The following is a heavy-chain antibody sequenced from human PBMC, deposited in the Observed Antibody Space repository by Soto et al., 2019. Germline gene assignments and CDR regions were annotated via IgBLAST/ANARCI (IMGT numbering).Heavy chain of an antibody. CDR1: GGSISSGDYY. CDR3: AWSPFTIFGVVITHNWFDP. CDR2: IYYSGST. J-gene: IGHJ5*02. V-gene: IGHV4-30-4*01. Sequence: PSETLSLTCTVSGGSISSGDYYWSWIRQPPGKGLEWIGYIYYSGSTYYNPSLKSRVTISVDTSKNQFSLKLSSVTAADTAVYYCAWSPFTIFGVVITHNWFDPWGQGTLVTVSS. D-gene: IGHD3-3*01.